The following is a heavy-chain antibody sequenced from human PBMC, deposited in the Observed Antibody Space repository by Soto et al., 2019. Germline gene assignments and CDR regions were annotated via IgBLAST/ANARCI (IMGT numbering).Heavy chain of an antibody. J-gene: IGHJ4*02. D-gene: IGHD6-13*01. Sequence: QVQLVESGGGVVQPGRSLRLSCAASGFTFSSYGMHWVRQAPGKGLEWVAVIWYDGSNKYYADSVKGRFTISRDNSKNTLYLQMNSLRAEDTAVYYCARERNRYSSSWYYFDSWGQGTLVTVSS. CDR1: GFTFSSYG. CDR3: ARERNRYSSSWYYFDS. V-gene: IGHV3-33*01. CDR2: IWYDGSNK.